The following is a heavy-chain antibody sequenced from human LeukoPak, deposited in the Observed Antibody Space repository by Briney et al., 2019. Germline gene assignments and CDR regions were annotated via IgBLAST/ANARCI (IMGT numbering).Heavy chain of an antibody. V-gene: IGHV1-2*02. J-gene: IGHJ4*02. CDR2: INPNSGGT. Sequence: ASVKVSCKASGYTFTGYYMHWVRQAPGQGLEWMGWINPNSGGTNYAQKFQGRVTMTRDTSISTAYMELSRLRSDDTAVYYCARVQGAAGTANFDYWGQGTLVTVSS. CDR1: GYTFTGYY. D-gene: IGHD6-13*01. CDR3: ARVQGAAGTANFDY.